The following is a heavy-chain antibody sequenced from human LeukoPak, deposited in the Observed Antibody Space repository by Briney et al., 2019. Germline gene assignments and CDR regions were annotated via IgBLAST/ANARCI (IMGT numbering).Heavy chain of an antibody. J-gene: IGHJ4*02. CDR1: CGSFSGYY. D-gene: IGHD3-10*01. Sequence: SETLSLTCAVYCGSFSGYYWSWIRQPPGKGLEWIGEINHSGSTNYNPSLKSRVTISVDTSKNQFSLKLSSVTAADTAVYYCARAQGLWFGELFKPFDYWGQGTLVTVSS. CDR3: ARAQGLWFGELFKPFDY. V-gene: IGHV4-34*01. CDR2: INHSGST.